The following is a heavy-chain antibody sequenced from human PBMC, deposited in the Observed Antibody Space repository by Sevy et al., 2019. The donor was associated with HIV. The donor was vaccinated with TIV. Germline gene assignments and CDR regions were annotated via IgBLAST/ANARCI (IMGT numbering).Heavy chain of an antibody. Sequence: GGSLRLSCAASGFTFSSYGMHWVRQAPGKGLEWVAFLRYDGSNKYYADSVKGRFTISRDNSKNTLYLQMNSLRAEDTAVYYCAKIVAATPGYWDQGTLVTVSS. D-gene: IGHD2-15*01. V-gene: IGHV3-30*02. CDR3: AKIVAATPGY. J-gene: IGHJ4*02. CDR1: GFTFSSYG. CDR2: LRYDGSNK.